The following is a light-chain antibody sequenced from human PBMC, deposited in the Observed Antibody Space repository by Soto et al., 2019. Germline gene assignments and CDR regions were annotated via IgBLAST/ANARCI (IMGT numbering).Light chain of an antibody. V-gene: IGLV1-47*01. CDR2: RNN. CDR3: AAWDDSLSGQV. J-gene: IGLJ2*01. CDR1: SSNIGSNY. Sequence: QSVLTQPPSASGTPGQRVTISCSGSSSNIGSNYVYWYQQFPGTAPKLLIYRNNQRPSGVPDRFSGSKSGTSASLAISGLRSEDEADYHCAAWDDSLSGQVFGGGTKLTVL.